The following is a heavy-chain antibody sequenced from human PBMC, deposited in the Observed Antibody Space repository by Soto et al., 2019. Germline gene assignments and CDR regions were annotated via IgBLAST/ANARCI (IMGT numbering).Heavy chain of an antibody. CDR2: ISPK. V-gene: IGHV3-33*01. J-gene: IGHJ3*01. CDR1: GFSFRTYG. D-gene: IGHD1-1*01. CDR3: ARDDAFANENAFDL. Sequence: LRLSCAVSGFSFRTYGFHWVRQPPGKGLQWVAVISPKGHSDSVEGRFTISRDNSKDTLYLQMNNLRAEDTAVYYCARDDAFANENAFDLWGQGTKVTVSS.